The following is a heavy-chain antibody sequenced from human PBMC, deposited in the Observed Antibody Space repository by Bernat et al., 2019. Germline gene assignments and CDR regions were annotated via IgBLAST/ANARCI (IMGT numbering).Heavy chain of an antibody. CDR3: ARDFQVG. Sequence: EVQLVESGGGLVQPGGSLRLSCAASGFTVSGDYMSWVRQAPGKGLEWVSVISSGGSTYYADSVKGRFTMSRDNSKNTLHLQMNSLRDEDTAVYYYARDFQVGWGQGTLVTVSS. CDR1: GFTVSGDY. J-gene: IGHJ4*02. V-gene: IGHV3-66*01. CDR2: ISSGGST.